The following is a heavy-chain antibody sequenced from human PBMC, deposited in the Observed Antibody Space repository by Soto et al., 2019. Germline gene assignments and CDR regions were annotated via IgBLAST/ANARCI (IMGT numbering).Heavy chain of an antibody. Sequence: GGSLRLSCGASGFTFSRYWMHGVRQAPGKGLVWVSRINNDGSSTSYADSVKGRFTISRDNAKSTLYLQMSSLRAEDTAVYYCARDPLIGDTDYGLDVWGQGTTVTVSS. D-gene: IGHD2-21*01. CDR1: GFTFSRYW. CDR3: ARDPLIGDTDYGLDV. J-gene: IGHJ6*02. V-gene: IGHV3-74*01. CDR2: INNDGSST.